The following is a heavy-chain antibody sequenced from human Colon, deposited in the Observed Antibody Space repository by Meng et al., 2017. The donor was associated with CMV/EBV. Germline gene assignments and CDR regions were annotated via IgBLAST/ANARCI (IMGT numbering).Heavy chain of an antibody. CDR3: ARVSCSSTSCFLYYFDY. CDR2: MNPNSGNT. Sequence: ASVKVSCKASGYTFTSYGISWVRQAPGQGLEWMGWMNPNSGNTGYAQKFQGRVTITRNTSISTAYMELSSLRSEDTAVYYCARVSCSSTSCFLYYFDYWGQGTLVTVSS. V-gene: IGHV1-8*03. J-gene: IGHJ4*02. D-gene: IGHD2-2*01. CDR1: GYTFTSYG.